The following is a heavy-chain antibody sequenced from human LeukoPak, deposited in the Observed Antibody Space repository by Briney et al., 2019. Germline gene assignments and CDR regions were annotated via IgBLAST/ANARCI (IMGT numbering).Heavy chain of an antibody. D-gene: IGHD2-2*01. CDR1: GGSFSDY. J-gene: IGHJ6*02. V-gene: IGHV4-34*01. Sequence: NPSETLSLTCADYGGSFSDYWGWIRQPPGKGLEWIGGINHSGRTHYNPSLKSRVTISVDTSKNQFSLNLSSVTAADTAVYYCARDVVVVPAAIHYGMDVWGQGTTVTVSS. CDR3: ARDVVVVPAAIHYGMDV. CDR2: INHSGRT.